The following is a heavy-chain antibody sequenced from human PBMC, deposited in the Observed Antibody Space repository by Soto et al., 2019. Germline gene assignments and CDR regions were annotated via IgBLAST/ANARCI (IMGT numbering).Heavy chain of an antibody. CDR1: GFTFSDYA. CDR2: ISFDGSNK. V-gene: IGHV3-30-3*01. J-gene: IGHJ6*02. CDR3: PRDSFITMVRRGHFYFYGMDV. Sequence: QVHLVESGGGVVHPGRSLRLSCAASGFTFSDYAIHWVRQAPGKGLEWVAVISFDGSNKPFADSVKGRFTISRDKSKDTLYLQMNSLTAEYTALNYSPRDSFITMVRRGHFYFYGMDVWGQGTKVIVSS. D-gene: IGHD3-10*01.